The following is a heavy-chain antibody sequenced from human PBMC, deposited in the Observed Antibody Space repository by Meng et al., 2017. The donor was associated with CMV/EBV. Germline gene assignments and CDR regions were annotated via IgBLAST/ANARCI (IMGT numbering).Heavy chain of an antibody. Sequence: QVQTPDTGPGLVKPSETLPLTCIVSGASIKYYNWNVVRQPAGQGLEWIGLIQVIGHTVYNPSLKSRVTVSLDASKSQFSLTLNSVTAADTATYYCAGSRPGGGACDYWGQGILVTVSS. D-gene: IGHD3-16*01. CDR3: AGSRPGGGACDY. J-gene: IGHJ4*02. V-gene: IGHV4-4*07. CDR1: GASIKYYN. CDR2: IQVIGHT.